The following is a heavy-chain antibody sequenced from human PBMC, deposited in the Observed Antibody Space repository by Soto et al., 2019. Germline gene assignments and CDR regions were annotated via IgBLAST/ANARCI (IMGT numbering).Heavy chain of an antibody. CDR1: GGSISPYY. CDR2: IHYSGST. CDR3: AKDNPTVGVVPHRYSYGMDV. J-gene: IGHJ6*02. V-gene: IGHV4-59*12. Sequence: PSETLSLTCTVSGGSISPYYWSWIRQFSGKALEWIGQIHYSGSTIYNPSLKSRVTISGDTSKSQFSLKLSSVTAADTTVYYCAKDNPTVGVVPHRYSYGMDVWGQGTTVTVSS. D-gene: IGHD3-3*01.